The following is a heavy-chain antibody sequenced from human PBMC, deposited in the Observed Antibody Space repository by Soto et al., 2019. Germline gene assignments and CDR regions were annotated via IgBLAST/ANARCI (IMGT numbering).Heavy chain of an antibody. J-gene: IGHJ4*02. CDR2: INPSGGST. CDR1: GYTFTSYY. V-gene: IGHV1-46*01. D-gene: IGHD5-12*01. CDR3: ARGYHPRDGYTGYGY. Sequence: ASVKVSCKASGYTFTSYYMHWVRQAPGQGLEWMGIINPSGGSTSYAQKFQGTVTMTRDTSTSTVYMELSSLRSEDTAVYYCARGYHPRDGYTGYGYCGQGTLLAVSS.